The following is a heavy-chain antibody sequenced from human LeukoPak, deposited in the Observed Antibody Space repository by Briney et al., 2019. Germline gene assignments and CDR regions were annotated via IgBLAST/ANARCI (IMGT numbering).Heavy chain of an antibody. CDR2: IYYSGST. V-gene: IGHV4-59*01. CDR1: GGSISSYY. D-gene: IGHD3-10*01. Sequence: SETLSLTCTVSGGSISSYYWSWIRQPPGKGLEWIGYIYYSGSTNYNPSLKSRVTISVDTSKNRFSLKLSSVTAADTAVYYCARGTMVRGVLNWFDPWDQGTLVTVSS. CDR3: ARGTMVRGVLNWFDP. J-gene: IGHJ5*02.